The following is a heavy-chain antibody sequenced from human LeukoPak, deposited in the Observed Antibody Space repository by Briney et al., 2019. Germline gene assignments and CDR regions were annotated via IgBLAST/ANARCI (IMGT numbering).Heavy chain of an antibody. V-gene: IGHV3-23*01. CDR3: AKADIGPITMVRGVIIESAYFDY. CDR1: GFTFDDYG. J-gene: IGHJ4*02. CDR2: ISGSGGST. D-gene: IGHD3-10*01. Sequence: GGSLRLSCAASGFTFDDYGMSWVRQAPGKGLEWVSAISGSGGSTYYADSVKGRFTISRDNSKNTLYLQMNSLRAEDTAVYYCAKADIGPITMVRGVIIESAYFDYWGQGTLVTVSS.